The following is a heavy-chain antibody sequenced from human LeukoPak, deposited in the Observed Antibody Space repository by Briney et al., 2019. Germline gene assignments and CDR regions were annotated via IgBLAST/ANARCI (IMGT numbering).Heavy chain of an antibody. J-gene: IGHJ4*02. CDR1: GYTFTGYY. D-gene: IGHD6-13*01. V-gene: IGHV1-2*02. CDR2: INPNSGVT. Sequence: ASVKVSCKASGYTFTGYYMHWVRQAPGQGLEWMGWINPNSGVTNYAQKFQGSVTMTRDTSISTVYMELSRLRSDDTAVYYCARQGALVKGIDYWGQGTLVTVSS. CDR3: ARQGALVKGIDY.